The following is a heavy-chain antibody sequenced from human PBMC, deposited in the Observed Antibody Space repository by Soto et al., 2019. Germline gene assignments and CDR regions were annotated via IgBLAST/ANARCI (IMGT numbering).Heavy chain of an antibody. V-gene: IGHV3-21*03. Sequence: EVQLVESGGGLVKPGGSLRLSCAASGFTFNTYDMNWVRQAPGKGLEWVSTITTSSAYIYYAYSLKGRITISRDTANNSLFPQTTSLGAEDTAVYSCVRSGSAPLLRHRWFDTWGPGTLVTVSS. CDR1: GFTFNTYD. CDR3: VRSGSAPLLRHRWFDT. CDR2: ITTSSAYI. J-gene: IGHJ5*02. D-gene: IGHD2-21*01.